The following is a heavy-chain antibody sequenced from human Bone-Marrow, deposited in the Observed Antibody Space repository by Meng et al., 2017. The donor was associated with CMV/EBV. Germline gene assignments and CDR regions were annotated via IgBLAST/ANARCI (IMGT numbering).Heavy chain of an antibody. V-gene: IGHV3-23*01. Sequence: GESLKISCAASGFTFSSYAMSWVRRAPGKGLEWVSAISGSGGSTYYADSVKGRFTISRDNSKNTLYLQMNSLRAEDTAVYYCAKEYYYGSGSHDWGQGTLVTVSS. D-gene: IGHD3-10*01. CDR1: GFTFSSYA. CDR3: AKEYYYGSGSHD. J-gene: IGHJ4*02. CDR2: ISGSGGST.